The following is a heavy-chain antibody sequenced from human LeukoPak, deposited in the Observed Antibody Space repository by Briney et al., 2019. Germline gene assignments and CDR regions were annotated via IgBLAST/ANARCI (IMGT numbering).Heavy chain of an antibody. V-gene: IGHV3-49*04. J-gene: IGHJ4*02. CDR1: GFTFSSYA. CDR3: ARDDRPSGHDFDY. Sequence: GGSLRLSCAASGFTFSSYAMSWVRQAPGRGLEWLGFIRSKADGGTTEYAESVKGRFSFSRDDSKNVAYLQINNLRAEDTALYYCARDDRPSGHDFDYWGQGTLVTVSS. CDR2: IRSKADGGTT. D-gene: IGHD6-6*01.